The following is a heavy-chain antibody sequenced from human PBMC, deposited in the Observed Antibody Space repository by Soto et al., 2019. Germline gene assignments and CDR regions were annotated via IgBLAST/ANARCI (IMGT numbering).Heavy chain of an antibody. D-gene: IGHD2-15*01. V-gene: IGHV1-69*01. CDR2: IIPIFGTA. CDR1: GSTFSSYA. Sequence: QVQLVQSGAEVKKPGSSVKVSCKASGSTFSSYAISWVRQAPGQGLEWMGGIIPIFGTANYAQKFQGRVTITADESTSTAYMELSSLRSEDTAVYYCARDIYCSGGSCYSGAFDIWGQGTMVTVSS. CDR3: ARDIYCSGGSCYSGAFDI. J-gene: IGHJ3*02.